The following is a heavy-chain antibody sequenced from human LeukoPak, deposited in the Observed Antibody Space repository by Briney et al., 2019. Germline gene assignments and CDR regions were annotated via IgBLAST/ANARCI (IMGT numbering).Heavy chain of an antibody. Sequence: GGSLRLSRAASGFTFSSYAMSWVRQAPGKGLEWVSAISGSGGSTYYADSVKGRFTISRDNSKNTLYLQMNSLRAEDTAVYYCAKESHNLIVPYYFDYWGQGTLVTVSS. V-gene: IGHV3-23*01. CDR3: AKESHNLIVPYYFDY. J-gene: IGHJ4*02. D-gene: IGHD2-2*01. CDR1: GFTFSSYA. CDR2: ISGSGGST.